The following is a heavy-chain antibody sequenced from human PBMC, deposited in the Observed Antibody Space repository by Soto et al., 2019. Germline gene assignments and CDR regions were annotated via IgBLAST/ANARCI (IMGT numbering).Heavy chain of an antibody. J-gene: IGHJ2*01. CDR2: IYSTGSK. Sequence: EVQLVETGGGLIQPGGPLRLSCAASGFSVSSNYMSWVRQAPGKGLEWVSVIYSTGSKYYADSVKGRFIISRDNSKNTLDLEMNSLRAEDTAVYYCARSVVVVIRTFNWYFDLWGRGTLVTVSS. V-gene: IGHV3-53*02. CDR3: ARSVVVVIRTFNWYFDL. CDR1: GFSVSSNY. D-gene: IGHD3-22*01.